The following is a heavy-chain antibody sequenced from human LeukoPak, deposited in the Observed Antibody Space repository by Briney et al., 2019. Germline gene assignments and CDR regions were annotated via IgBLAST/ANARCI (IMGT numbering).Heavy chain of an antibody. CDR2: IIPIFGTA. CDR3: ARFGELLSQFDY. D-gene: IGHD3-10*01. Sequence: ASVKVSCKASGGTFSSYAISWVRQAPGQGLEWMGGIIPIFGTANYAQKFQGRVTITADESTSTAYMELSSLRSEDTAVYYCARFGELLSQFDYWGQGTLVTASS. J-gene: IGHJ4*02. V-gene: IGHV1-69*13. CDR1: GGTFSSYA.